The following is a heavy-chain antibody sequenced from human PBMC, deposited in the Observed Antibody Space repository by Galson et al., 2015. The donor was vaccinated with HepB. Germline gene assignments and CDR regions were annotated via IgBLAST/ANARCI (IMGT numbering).Heavy chain of an antibody. V-gene: IGHV1-69*13. CDR1: GGTFSSYA. CDR2: IIPIFGTA. D-gene: IGHD4-17*01. Sequence: SVKVSCKASGGTFSSYAISWVRQAPGQGLEWMGGIIPIFGTANYAQKFQGRVTITADESTSTAYMELSSLRSEDTAVYYCARDLSPVGDPNYYYYYMDVWGKGTTVTVSS. J-gene: IGHJ6*03. CDR3: ARDLSPVGDPNYYYYYMDV.